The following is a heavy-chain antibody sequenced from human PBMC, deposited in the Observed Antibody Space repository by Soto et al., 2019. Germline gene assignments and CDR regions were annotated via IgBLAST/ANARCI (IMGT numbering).Heavy chain of an antibody. CDR2: IYPYDSET. D-gene: IGHD5-18*01. CDR3: ARHTRDRYGLDY. J-gene: IGHJ4*02. CDR1: GYRFISYW. Sequence: GESLKVSCKGSGYRFISYWIGWVRQMPGKGLELMGIIYPYDSETRYSPSFQGQVTISAEKSINTAYLPWSSLKASDTAMYYCARHTRDRYGLDYWGPGAMLTV. V-gene: IGHV5-51*01.